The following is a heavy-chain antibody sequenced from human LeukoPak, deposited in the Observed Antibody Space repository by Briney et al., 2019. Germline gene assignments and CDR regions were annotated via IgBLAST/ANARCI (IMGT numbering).Heavy chain of an antibody. Sequence: LTGGSLRLSCAASGFTFSSYGMPWVRQAPGKGLEWVAVISYDGSNKYYADSVKGRFTISRDNSKNTLYLQMNSLRAGDTAVYYCAKDSGDGYNLSWFDYWGQGTLVTVSS. CDR3: AKDSGDGYNLSWFDY. CDR2: ISYDGSNK. J-gene: IGHJ4*02. V-gene: IGHV3-30*18. D-gene: IGHD5-12*01. CDR1: GFTFSSYG.